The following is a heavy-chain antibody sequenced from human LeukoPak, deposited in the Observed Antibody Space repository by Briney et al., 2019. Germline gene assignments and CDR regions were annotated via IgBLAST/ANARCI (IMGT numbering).Heavy chain of an antibody. V-gene: IGHV4-39*01. CDR3: TRLPLDYSLDH. CDR1: GDSISSTTYW. CDR2: MSYVGIT. J-gene: IGHJ4*02. D-gene: IGHD4-11*01. Sequence: SETLSLTCTVSGDSISSTTYWWGWIRQSLGKGLEWIGSMSYVGITSYNPSLKSRVTISVDTSKNQFSLMLSSVTAADTAVYYCTRLPLDYSLDHWGQGTPVSVSS.